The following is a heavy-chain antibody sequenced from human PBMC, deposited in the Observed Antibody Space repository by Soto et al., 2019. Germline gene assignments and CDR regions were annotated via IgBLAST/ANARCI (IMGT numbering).Heavy chain of an antibody. Sequence: EVQLVQSGAEVKKPGESLRISCEGSGYSFTSYWISWVRQMPGKGLEWMGRIDPSDSYTNYSPSFQGHVTISAYKSISTDDMQSSSLKATDTAMYDCAGRYGDYLASRLDYWGQGTLVTVSS. J-gene: IGHJ4*02. CDR1: GYSFTSYW. V-gene: IGHV5-10-1*01. D-gene: IGHD4-17*01. CDR2: IDPSDSYT. CDR3: AGRYGDYLASRLDY.